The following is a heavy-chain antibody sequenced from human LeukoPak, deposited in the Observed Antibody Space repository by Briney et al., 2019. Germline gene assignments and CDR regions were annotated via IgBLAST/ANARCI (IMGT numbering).Heavy chain of an antibody. Sequence: GGSLRLSCAASGFIFRTYWMSWVRQAPGQGLEWVAHIKQDGSEKYYVDSVKGRFTISRDNAKNSLYLQMNSLRDEDTAVYYCASDSPGYSSGSYFTYWGQGTLVTVSS. CDR2: IKQDGSEK. CDR3: ASDSPGYSSGSYFTY. D-gene: IGHD2-15*01. J-gene: IGHJ4*02. V-gene: IGHV3-7*03. CDR1: GFIFRTYW.